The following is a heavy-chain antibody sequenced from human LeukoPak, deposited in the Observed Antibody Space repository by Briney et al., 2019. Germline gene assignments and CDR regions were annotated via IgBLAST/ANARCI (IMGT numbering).Heavy chain of an antibody. CDR3: ARDIGYYYDSRGPAEY. J-gene: IGHJ4*02. Sequence: GGSLRLSCAASGFTFSSYGMHWVRQAPGKGLEWVAVIWYDGSNKYYADSVKGRFTISRDNSKNTLYLQMNSLRAEDTAVYYCARDIGYYYDSRGPAEYWGPGDLVTVSP. CDR1: GFTFSSYG. V-gene: IGHV3-33*01. CDR2: IWYDGSNK. D-gene: IGHD3-22*01.